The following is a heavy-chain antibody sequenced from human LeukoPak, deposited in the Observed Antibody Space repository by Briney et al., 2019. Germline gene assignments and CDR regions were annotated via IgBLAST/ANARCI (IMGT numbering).Heavy chain of an antibody. CDR2: ISSSSSYI. J-gene: IGHJ3*02. Sequence: GGSLRLSCAASGFTFSSYGMNWVRQAPGKGLEWVSSISSSSSYIYYADSVKGRFTISRDNAKNSLYLQMNSLRAEDTAVYYCARTYSSGWYDSRAFDIWGQGTMVTVSS. D-gene: IGHD6-19*01. CDR1: GFTFSSYG. CDR3: ARTYSSGWYDSRAFDI. V-gene: IGHV3-21*01.